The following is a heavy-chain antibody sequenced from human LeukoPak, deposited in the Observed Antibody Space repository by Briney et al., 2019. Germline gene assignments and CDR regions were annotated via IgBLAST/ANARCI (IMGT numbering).Heavy chain of an antibody. D-gene: IGHD3-10*01. CDR1: GFTFSSYA. V-gene: IGHV3-23*01. CDR2: ISGSGGST. CDR3: AGRVWFGELFLDY. J-gene: IGHJ4*02. Sequence: SGGSLRLSCAASGFTFSSYAMSWVRQAPGKGLEWVSAISGSGGSTYYADSVKGRFTISRDNSKNTLYLQMNSLRAEDTAVYYCAGRVWFGELFLDYWGQGTLVTVSS.